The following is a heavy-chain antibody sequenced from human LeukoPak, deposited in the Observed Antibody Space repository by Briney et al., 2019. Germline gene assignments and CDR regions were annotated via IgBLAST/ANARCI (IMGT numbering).Heavy chain of an antibody. Sequence: SETLSLTCTVSNGSISSYYWNWIRQTPGKGLEWIADIYYNGSTNYNPSLKSQVTISVDRPKNQVSLKLRSVTAADTAVYYCARRAYDWVPYFDYWGQGVLVTVSS. CDR1: NGSISSYY. V-gene: IGHV4-59*01. CDR3: ARRAYDWVPYFDY. J-gene: IGHJ4*02. CDR2: IYYNGST. D-gene: IGHD3-16*01.